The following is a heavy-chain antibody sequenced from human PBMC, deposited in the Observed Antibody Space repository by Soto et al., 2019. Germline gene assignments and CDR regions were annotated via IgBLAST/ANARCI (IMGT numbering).Heavy chain of an antibody. Sequence: GGSLRLSCAASGFTFSSYSMNWVRQAPGKGLEWVSSISSSSSYIYYADSVKGRFTISRDNAKNSLYLQMNSLRAEDTAVYYCARPKGITGTTEDYYYYYMDVWGKGTTVTVSS. D-gene: IGHD1-7*01. CDR1: GFTFSSYS. J-gene: IGHJ6*03. V-gene: IGHV3-21*01. CDR2: ISSSSSYI. CDR3: ARPKGITGTTEDYYYYYMDV.